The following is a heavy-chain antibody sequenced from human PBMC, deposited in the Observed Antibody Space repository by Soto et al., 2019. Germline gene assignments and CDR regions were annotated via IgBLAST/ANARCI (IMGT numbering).Heavy chain of an antibody. J-gene: IGHJ3*02. CDR1: GFTFSSYG. CDR2: IWYDGSNK. Sequence: PGGSLRLSCAASGFTFSSYGMHWVRQAPGKGLEWVAVIWYDGSNKYYADSVKGRFTISRDNSKNTLYLQMNSLRAEDTAVYYCARAIVPAADDAFDIWGQGTMVTGSS. CDR3: ARAIVPAADDAFDI. D-gene: IGHD2-2*01. V-gene: IGHV3-33*01.